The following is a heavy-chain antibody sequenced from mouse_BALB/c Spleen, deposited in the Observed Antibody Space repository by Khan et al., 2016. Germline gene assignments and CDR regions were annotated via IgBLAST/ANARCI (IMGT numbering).Heavy chain of an antibody. CDR1: GYTFTSYW. D-gene: IGHD2-1*01. V-gene: IGHV1-7*01. Sequence: QVQLQQSEAELAKPGASVKMSCKASGYTFTSYWMHWIKQRPGHGLEWIGYINPSTGYTEYNQKFKDKATLTADKSSSTAYMQLRSLTSAASAVYYCARAKGNYRFAYWGQGTLVTVSA. CDR2: INPSTGYT. CDR3: ARAKGNYRFAY. J-gene: IGHJ3*01.